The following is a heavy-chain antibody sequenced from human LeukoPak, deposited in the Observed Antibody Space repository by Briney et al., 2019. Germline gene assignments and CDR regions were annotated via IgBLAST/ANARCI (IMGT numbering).Heavy chain of an antibody. J-gene: IGHJ3*02. Sequence: SETLSLTCTVSGGSISSYYWSWIRQPPGKGLEWIGYIYYSGSTNYNPSLKSRVTISVDTSKNQFSLKLSSVTAADTAVYYCARGFIVVVVAATSSPSNAFDIWGQGTMVTVSS. CDR2: IYYSGST. V-gene: IGHV4-59*12. CDR3: ARGFIVVVVAATSSPSNAFDI. CDR1: GGSISSYY. D-gene: IGHD2-15*01.